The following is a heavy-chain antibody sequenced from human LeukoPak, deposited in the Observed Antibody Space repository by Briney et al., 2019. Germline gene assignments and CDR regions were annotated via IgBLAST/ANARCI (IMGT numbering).Heavy chain of an antibody. V-gene: IGHV3-23*01. D-gene: IGHD2-21*01. CDR3: AKLVAVMNFDY. Sequence: GGSLRLSCAASGLTFSSYAMSWVRQAPGKGMEWVSAISVSGGSTYYPDSVKGRFNISREKSKNTLYLQMKRLRAQQTTVSHCAKLVAVMNFDYWGQGTLVAVSS. CDR2: ISVSGGST. CDR1: GLTFSSYA. J-gene: IGHJ4*02.